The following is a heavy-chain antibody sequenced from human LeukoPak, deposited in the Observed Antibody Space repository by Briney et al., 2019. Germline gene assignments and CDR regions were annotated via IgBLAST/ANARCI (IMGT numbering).Heavy chain of an antibody. CDR3: ARESESSGWYDY. CDR2: ISGDGGST. V-gene: IGHV3-43*02. Sequence: GGSLILSCAAPGFMFHDYAIHWVRQAPGKGLEWVSLISGDGGSTFYADSVKGRFTISRDNSKNSLYLQMNSLRSDDTALYYCARESESSGWYDYWGQGTLVTVSS. CDR1: GFMFHDYA. D-gene: IGHD6-19*01. J-gene: IGHJ4*02.